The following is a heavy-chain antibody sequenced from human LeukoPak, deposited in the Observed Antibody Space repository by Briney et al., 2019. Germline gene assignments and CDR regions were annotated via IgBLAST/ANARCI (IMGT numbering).Heavy chain of an antibody. CDR2: INPNSGGT. CDR1: GYTFTGYY. V-gene: IGHV1-2*02. J-gene: IGHJ4*02. CDR3: ASLLWSGYYTGY. D-gene: IGHD3-3*01. Sequence: ASVKVSCKASGYTFTGYYMHLVRQAPGQGLEWMGWINPNSGGTNYAQKFQGRVTMTSDTSISTAYMELSRLRSDDTAVYYCASLLWSGYYTGYWGQGTLVTVSS.